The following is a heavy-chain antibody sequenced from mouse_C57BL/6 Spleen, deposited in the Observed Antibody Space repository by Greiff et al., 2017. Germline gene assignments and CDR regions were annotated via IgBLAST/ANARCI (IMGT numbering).Heavy chain of an antibody. CDR1: GFTFTDYY. Sequence: EVKLMESGGGLVQPGGSLSLSCAASGFTFTDYYMSWVRQPPGKALEWLGFIRNKANGYTTEYSASVKGRFTISRDNSQSILYLQMNALRAEDSATYYCARWRTLYYFDYWGQGTTLTVSS. CDR2: IRNKANGYTT. CDR3: ARWRTLYYFDY. J-gene: IGHJ2*01. V-gene: IGHV7-3*01.